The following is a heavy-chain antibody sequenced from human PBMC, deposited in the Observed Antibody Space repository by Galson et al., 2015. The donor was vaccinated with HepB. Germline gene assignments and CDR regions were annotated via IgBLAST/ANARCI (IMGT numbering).Heavy chain of an antibody. CDR2: ISSTINI. Sequence: SLRLSCAASGFTFSSYWMHWVRQAPGKGLEWVSSISSTINIFYADSVKGRFTISRDNAKNSLFLQMSSLRVEDTAVYYCARSFGTSDYWEAYWGQGTLVTVSS. CDR1: GFTFSSYW. D-gene: IGHD3-22*01. CDR3: ARSFGTSDYWEAY. V-gene: IGHV3-69-1*01. J-gene: IGHJ4*02.